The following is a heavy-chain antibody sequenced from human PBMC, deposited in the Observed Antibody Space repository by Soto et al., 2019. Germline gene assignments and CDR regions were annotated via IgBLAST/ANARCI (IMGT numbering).Heavy chain of an antibody. V-gene: IGHV3-15*01. D-gene: IGHD3-3*01. CDR2: IKSKTDGGTT. CDR3: VTDLVYYDFWSGYYQAD. J-gene: IGHJ4*02. CDR1: GFTFSNAW. Sequence: EVQLVESGGGLVKPGGSLRLSCAVSGFTFSNAWMSWVRQAPGKGLEWVGRIKSKTDGGTTDYAAPVKGRFTISRDDPKHTLYLQMNSLKTEDTAVYYCVTDLVYYDFWSGYYQADGGQGTPVTVSS.